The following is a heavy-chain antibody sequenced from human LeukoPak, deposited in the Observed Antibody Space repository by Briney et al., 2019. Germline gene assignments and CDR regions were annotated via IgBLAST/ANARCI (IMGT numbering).Heavy chain of an antibody. CDR1: GGSIRSYY. CDR3: ARIYYSSSYDYWYFDL. V-gene: IGHV4-59*12. CDR2: IYYSGST. D-gene: IGHD6-13*01. J-gene: IGHJ2*01. Sequence: PSETLSLTCTVSGGSIRSYYWSWIRQPPGKGLQWIGYIYYSGSTSYNPSLKSRVTISVDTSKNQFSLKLTSLTAADTAVYYCARIYYSSSYDYWYFDLWGRGTLVTVSS.